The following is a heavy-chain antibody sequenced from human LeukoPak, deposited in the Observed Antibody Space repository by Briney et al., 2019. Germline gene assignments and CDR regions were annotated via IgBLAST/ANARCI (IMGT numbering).Heavy chain of an antibody. Sequence: GGSLRLSCAASGFTFSSYEMNWVRQAPGKGLEWVSYISSSGSTIYYADSVKGRFTISRDNAKNSLYLQMNSLRAEDTAVYYCAKDHINSYGTDAFDIWGQGTMVTVSS. CDR1: GFTFSSYE. V-gene: IGHV3-48*03. D-gene: IGHD4-17*01. CDR2: ISSSGSTI. J-gene: IGHJ3*02. CDR3: AKDHINSYGTDAFDI.